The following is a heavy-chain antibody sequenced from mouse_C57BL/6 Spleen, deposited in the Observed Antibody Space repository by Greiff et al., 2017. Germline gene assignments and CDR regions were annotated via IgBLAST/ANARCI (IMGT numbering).Heavy chain of an antibody. V-gene: IGHV1-4*01. CDR2: INPSSGYT. CDR3: ARWYYGSSYYFDY. CDR1: GYTFTSYT. Sequence: VQLQESGAELARPGASVKMSCKASGYTFTSYTMHWVKQRPGQGLEWIGYINPSSGYTKYNQKFKDKATLTADKSSSTAYMQLSSLTSEDSAVYYCARWYYGSSYYFDYWGQGTTLTVSS. D-gene: IGHD1-1*01. J-gene: IGHJ2*01.